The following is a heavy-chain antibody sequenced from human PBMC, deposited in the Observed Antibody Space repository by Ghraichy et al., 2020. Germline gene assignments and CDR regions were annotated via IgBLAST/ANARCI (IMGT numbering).Heavy chain of an antibody. D-gene: IGHD3-22*01. CDR1: GGTFSSYA. V-gene: IGHV1-69*13. CDR3: AGVNYYDSSVQPLFDY. Sequence: SVKVSCKASGGTFSSYAISWVRQAPGQGLEWMGGIIPIFGTANYAQKFQGRVTITADESTSTAYMELSSLRSEDTAVYYCAGVNYYDSSVQPLFDYWGQGTLVTVSS. J-gene: IGHJ4*02. CDR2: IIPIFGTA.